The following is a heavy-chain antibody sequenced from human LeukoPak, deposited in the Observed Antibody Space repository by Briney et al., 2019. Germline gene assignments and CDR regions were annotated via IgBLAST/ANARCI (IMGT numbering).Heavy chain of an antibody. CDR3: ARVVVGVGYSYGYRWFDP. D-gene: IGHD5-18*01. J-gene: IGHJ5*02. V-gene: IGHV1-8*01. Sequence: ASVKVSCKASGYTFTSYDINWVRQATGQGLEWMGWMNPNSGNTGYAQKFQGRVTMTSNTSINTAYMELSSLRSDDTAVYYCARVVVGVGYSYGYRWFDPWGQGTLVTVSS. CDR1: GYTFTSYD. CDR2: MNPNSGNT.